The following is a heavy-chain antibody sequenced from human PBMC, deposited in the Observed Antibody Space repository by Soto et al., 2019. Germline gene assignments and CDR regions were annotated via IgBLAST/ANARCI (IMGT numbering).Heavy chain of an antibody. D-gene: IGHD3-22*01. Sequence: PSGTLSLPCSVSGASVSSGHSYWTWLRQPPGKGLDWLGYIVYNGSTSYDPSLKSRLTISIDTSKNRFSLRLSSVTAADTAVYYCGVLYYDASDSYYFDYWGRGALVPVPS. CDR3: GVLYYDASDSYYFDY. CDR1: GASVSSGHSY. J-gene: IGHJ4*02. V-gene: IGHV4-30-4*01. CDR2: IVYNGST.